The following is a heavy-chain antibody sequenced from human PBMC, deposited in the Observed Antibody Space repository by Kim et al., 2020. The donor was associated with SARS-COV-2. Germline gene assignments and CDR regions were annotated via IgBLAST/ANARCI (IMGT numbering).Heavy chain of an antibody. CDR3: ARGYCSSTSECAFDI. CDR1: GFTFSSYT. J-gene: IGHJ3*02. D-gene: IGHD2-2*01. CDR2: ISTNGGST. Sequence: GGSLRLSCAASGFTFSSYTMHWVRQAPGKGLEYVSAISTNGGSTYYANSVKGRFTISRDNSKNTLYLQMGSLRAEDMAVYYCARGYCSSTSECAFDIWGQGTMVTVSS. V-gene: IGHV3-64*01.